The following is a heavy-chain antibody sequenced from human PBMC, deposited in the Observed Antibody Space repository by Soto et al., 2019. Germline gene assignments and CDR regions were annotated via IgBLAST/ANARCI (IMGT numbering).Heavy chain of an antibody. D-gene: IGHD6-19*01. CDR3: ASPAVAGEINH. CDR2: IYYSGST. Sequence: PSETLSLTCTVSGGSISSYYLSWIRQPPGKGLEWIGYIYYSGSTNYNPSLKSRVTISVDTSKNQFSLKLSSVTAADTAVYYCASPAVAGEINHWGQGTLVTVSS. CDR1: GGSISSYY. J-gene: IGHJ5*02. V-gene: IGHV4-59*08.